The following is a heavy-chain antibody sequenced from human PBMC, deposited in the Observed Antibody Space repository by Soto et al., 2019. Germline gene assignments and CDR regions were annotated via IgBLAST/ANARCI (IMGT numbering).Heavy chain of an antibody. Sequence: PSETLSLTCAVSGDSINNNYYWGWIRKPPGKGLEWIASIYNSVSTHYNPSLKSRVTISIDTSKKQFSLQLTSVTAADTAVYYCARNSSGWSFDSWGQGTQVTVSS. CDR1: GDSINNNYY. V-gene: IGHV4-38-2*01. J-gene: IGHJ4*02. CDR3: ARNSSGWSFDS. CDR2: IYNSVST. D-gene: IGHD6-19*01.